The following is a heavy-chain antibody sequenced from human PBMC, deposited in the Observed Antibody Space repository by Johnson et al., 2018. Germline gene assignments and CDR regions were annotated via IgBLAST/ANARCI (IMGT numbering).Heavy chain of an antibody. D-gene: IGHD1-1*01. V-gene: IGHV3-73*02. J-gene: IGHJ6*03. CDR1: GFTFSGSA. CDR3: ARQLDGTHYYYYYMDV. Sequence: EVQLLESGGGLVQPGGSLKLSCAASGFTFSGSAMHWVRQASGKGLEWVGRIRSKANSYATAYAASVKGRFTISRDDSKNTAYLQMNSLKTEDTAVYYCARQLDGTHYYYYYMDVWGKGTTVTVSS. CDR2: IRSKANSYAT.